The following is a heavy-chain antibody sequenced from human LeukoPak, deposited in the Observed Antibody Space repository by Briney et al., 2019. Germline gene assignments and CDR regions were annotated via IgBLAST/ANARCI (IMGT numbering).Heavy chain of an antibody. CDR1: GYSLAQLS. V-gene: IGHV1-24*01. CDR3: ATSGPAGVATVQAY. CDR2: FEPERGET. D-gene: IGHD5-12*01. Sequence: ASVKVSCKVSGYSLAQLSIHWVRQPPGKGLEWGGGFEPERGETVYTQSFQGRVTMTEDISSDTAYMELSSLRSEDTAIYYCATSGPAGVATVQAYWGQGTLVTVSS. J-gene: IGHJ4*02.